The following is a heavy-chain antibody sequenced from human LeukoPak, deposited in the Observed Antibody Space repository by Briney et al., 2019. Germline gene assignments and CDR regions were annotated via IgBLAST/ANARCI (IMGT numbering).Heavy chain of an antibody. D-gene: IGHD3-9*01. CDR1: GGSISSYY. J-gene: IGHJ4*02. Sequence: SETLSLTRTVSGGSISSYYWSWIRQPPGKGLEWIGYIYYSGSTNYNPSLKSRVTISVDTSKNQFSLKLSSVTAADTAVYYCARHSVYDILTGSFDYWGQGTLVTVSS. CDR3: ARHSVYDILTGSFDY. CDR2: IYYSGST. V-gene: IGHV4-59*08.